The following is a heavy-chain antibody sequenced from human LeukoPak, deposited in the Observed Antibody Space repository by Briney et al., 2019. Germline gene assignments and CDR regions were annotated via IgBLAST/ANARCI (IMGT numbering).Heavy chain of an antibody. J-gene: IGHJ4*02. CDR3: ARAVVPAAIADY. D-gene: IGHD2-2*01. Sequence: ASVKVSCKASGYTFTSYYMHWVRQAPGQGLEWMGIINPSGGSTSYAQKFQGRVTMTRDTSISTAYMELSRLRSDDTAVYYCARAVVPAAIADYWGQGTLVTVSS. V-gene: IGHV1-46*01. CDR1: GYTFTSYY. CDR2: INPSGGST.